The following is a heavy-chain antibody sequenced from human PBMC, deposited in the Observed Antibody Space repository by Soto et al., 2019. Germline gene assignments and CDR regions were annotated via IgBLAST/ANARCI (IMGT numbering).Heavy chain of an antibody. V-gene: IGHV3-23*01. CDR2: ISGSGGSR. CDR3: AKEGNMVRGVPHNWFDP. D-gene: IGHD3-10*01. Sequence: GGSLRLCCAASGFTFINYAGNWVRQAPGKGLAWVSVISGSGGSRYHADSVKGRFTVSRDNSKNTLYLQMNRLRAEDTVIYYCAKEGNMVRGVPHNWFDPWGQGTLVTVSS. J-gene: IGHJ5*02. CDR1: GFTFINYA.